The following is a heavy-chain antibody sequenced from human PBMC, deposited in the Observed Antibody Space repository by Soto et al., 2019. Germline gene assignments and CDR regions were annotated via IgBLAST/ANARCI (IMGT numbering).Heavy chain of an antibody. CDR1: GYSFTSYW. J-gene: IGHJ4*01. CDR3: ARLPPSGSYYNLCDY. D-gene: IGHD3-10*01. Sequence: GESLKISCKGSGYSFTSYWIGWVRQMPGKGLEWMGIIYPGDSDTRYSPSFQGQVTISADKSISTAYLQWSSLKASDTAMYYFARLPPSGSYYNLCDYWGQEPLVATSS. V-gene: IGHV5-51*01. CDR2: IYPGDSDT.